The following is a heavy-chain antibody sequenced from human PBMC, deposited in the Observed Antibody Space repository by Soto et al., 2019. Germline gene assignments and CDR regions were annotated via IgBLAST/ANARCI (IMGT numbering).Heavy chain of an antibody. Sequence: QITLKESSPTLVKPTQTLTLTCTFSGFSLSTSEVGVGWIRQPPGKALEWLALIYWDDDKRYSPSLKSRLTITKDTSKNQVVLTMTNMDPVDTATYYCAHTLIGYYYDSSGSNWFDPWGQGTLVTVSS. D-gene: IGHD3-22*01. CDR2: IYWDDDK. J-gene: IGHJ5*02. V-gene: IGHV2-5*02. CDR3: AHTLIGYYYDSSGSNWFDP. CDR1: GFSLSTSEVG.